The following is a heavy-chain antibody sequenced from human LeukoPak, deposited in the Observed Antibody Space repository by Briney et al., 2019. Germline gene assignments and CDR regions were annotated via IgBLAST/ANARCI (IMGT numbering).Heavy chain of an antibody. CDR3: ARVIGYCSGGSCSSFDY. CDR1: GGTFSSYA. J-gene: IGHJ4*02. D-gene: IGHD2-15*01. V-gene: IGHV1-69*13. Sequence: GASVEVSCKASGGTFSSYAISWVRQAPGQGLEWMGGIIPIFGTANYAQKFQGRVTITADESTSTAYMELSSLRSEDTAVYYCARVIGYCSGGSCSSFDYWGQGTLVTVSS. CDR2: IIPIFGTA.